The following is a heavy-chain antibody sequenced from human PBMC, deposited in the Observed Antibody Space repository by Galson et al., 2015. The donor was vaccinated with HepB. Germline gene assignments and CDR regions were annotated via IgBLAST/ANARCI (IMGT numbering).Heavy chain of an antibody. CDR1: GFTFSNYG. D-gene: IGHD6-19*01. V-gene: IGHV3-30*03. CDR2: ISYDGSNK. Sequence: SLRLSCAASGFTFSNYGMHWVRQAPGKGLEWVAVISYDGSNKYYADSVKGRFTISRDNSKNTLYLQMNSLRREDTAVYYCGRGGLRAVAGTKGDYWGQGTLVTVSS. J-gene: IGHJ4*02. CDR3: GRGGLRAVAGTKGDY.